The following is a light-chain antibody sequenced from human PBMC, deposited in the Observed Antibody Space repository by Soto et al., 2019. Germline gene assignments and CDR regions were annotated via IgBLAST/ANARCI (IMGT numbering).Light chain of an antibody. Sequence: QSALTQPASVSGSPGQSITISCTGTRSDVGSYNYVSWYQQYPGKAPKLMIYGVSNRPSGVSNRFSGSKSGNTASLTISGLQAEDEADYYCSSYAGSRNFVIFGGGTKLTVL. CDR1: RSDVGSYNY. J-gene: IGLJ2*01. CDR3: SSYAGSRNFVI. CDR2: GVS. V-gene: IGLV2-23*02.